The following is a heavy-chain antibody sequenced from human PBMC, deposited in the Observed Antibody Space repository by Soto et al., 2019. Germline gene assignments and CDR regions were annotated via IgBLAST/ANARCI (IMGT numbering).Heavy chain of an antibody. J-gene: IGHJ4*02. D-gene: IGHD2-15*01. CDR1: GYSISSGYY. Sequence: PSETLSLTCAVSGYSISSGYYWGWIRQPPGKGLEWIGSIYHSGSTYYNPSLKSRVTISVDTSKNQFSLKLSSVTAADTAVYYCARGVGGRHTRFAYWGQGTLVTVSS. CDR2: IYHSGST. V-gene: IGHV4-38-2*01. CDR3: ARGVGGRHTRFAY.